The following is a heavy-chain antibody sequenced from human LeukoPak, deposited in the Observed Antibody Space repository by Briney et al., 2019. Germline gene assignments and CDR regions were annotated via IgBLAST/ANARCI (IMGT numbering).Heavy chain of an antibody. D-gene: IGHD3-22*01. J-gene: IGHJ4*02. CDR3: ATLDSYYDNSGRPLIPD. Sequence: SVKVSCKASGGTFSSYAISWVRQAPGRGLEWMGRIIPILGIANYAQKFQGRVTITAGKSTSTAYMELSSLRSEDTAVYYCATLDSYYDNSGRPLIPDWGQGTLVTVSS. V-gene: IGHV1-69*04. CDR2: IIPILGIA. CDR1: GGTFSSYA.